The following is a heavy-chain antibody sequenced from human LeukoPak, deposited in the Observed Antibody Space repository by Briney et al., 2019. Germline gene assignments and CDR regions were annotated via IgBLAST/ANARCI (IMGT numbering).Heavy chain of an antibody. V-gene: IGHV3-23*01. Sequence: GRSLRLSCAASEFTFNNYAMSWVRQAPGKGLEWVSGISGSGGSTYYGDSVKGRFTISRDNSKNTLYLQMNSLRAEDTAVYYCAKSQGSGYYRGHIDYWGQGTLVTVSA. D-gene: IGHD3-22*01. CDR2: ISGSGGST. CDR1: EFTFNNYA. J-gene: IGHJ4*02. CDR3: AKSQGSGYYRGHIDY.